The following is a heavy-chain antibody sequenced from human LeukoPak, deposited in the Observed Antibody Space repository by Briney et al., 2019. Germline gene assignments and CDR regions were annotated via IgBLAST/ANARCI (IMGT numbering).Heavy chain of an antibody. CDR1: GFTFSSYS. Sequence: GGSLRLSCAASGFTFSSYSMNWVRQAPGKGLEWVSYISSSSTIYYADSVKGRFTISRDNAKNSLYLQMNSLRDEDTAVYYCARDAGLLWFGVPSGGQGTLVTVSS. J-gene: IGHJ4*02. CDR2: ISSSSTI. V-gene: IGHV3-48*02. CDR3: ARDAGLLWFGVPS. D-gene: IGHD3-10*01.